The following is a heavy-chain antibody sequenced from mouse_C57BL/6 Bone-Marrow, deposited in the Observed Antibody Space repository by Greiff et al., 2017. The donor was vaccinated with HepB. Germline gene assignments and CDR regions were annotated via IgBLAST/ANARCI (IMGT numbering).Heavy chain of an antibody. CDR3: ARPLYYSNYPAWFAY. J-gene: IGHJ3*01. CDR2: ISNGGGST. Sequence: EVQLVESGGGLVQPGGSLKLSCAASGFTFSDYYMYWVRQTPEKRLEWVAYISNGGGSTYYPDTVKGRFTISRDNAKNTLYLQMSRLKSEDTAMYYCARPLYYSNYPAWFAYWGQGTLVTVSA. D-gene: IGHD2-5*01. V-gene: IGHV5-12*01. CDR1: GFTFSDYY.